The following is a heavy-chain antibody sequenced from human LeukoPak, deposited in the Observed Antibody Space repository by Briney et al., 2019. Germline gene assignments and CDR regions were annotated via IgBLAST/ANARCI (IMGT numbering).Heavy chain of an antibody. CDR3: AKAPSAAAGLFFDY. CDR1: GFTFSSYG. D-gene: IGHD6-13*01. J-gene: IGHJ4*02. Sequence: GRSLRLSCAASGFTFSSYGMHWVRQASGKGLEWVAVISYDGSNKYYADSVKGRFTISRDNSKNTLYLQMNSLRAEDTAVYYCAKAPSAAAGLFFDYWGQGTLVTVSS. V-gene: IGHV3-30*18. CDR2: ISYDGSNK.